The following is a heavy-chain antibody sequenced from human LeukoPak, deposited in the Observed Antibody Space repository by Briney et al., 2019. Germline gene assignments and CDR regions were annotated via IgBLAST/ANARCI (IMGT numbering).Heavy chain of an antibody. V-gene: IGHV4-59*08. CDR2: ICYSGSI. D-gene: IGHD1-26*01. CDR1: GGSISSYY. J-gene: IGHJ6*02. CDR3: ARLVGATNNYYGMDV. Sequence: SETLSLTCTVSGGSISSYYWSWIPQPPGTGLEWIGNICYSGSIKYSPSLKSRVTISRHTSKNQFSLKLSSETSADTAVYYCARLVGATNNYYGMDVWGQGTTVTVSS.